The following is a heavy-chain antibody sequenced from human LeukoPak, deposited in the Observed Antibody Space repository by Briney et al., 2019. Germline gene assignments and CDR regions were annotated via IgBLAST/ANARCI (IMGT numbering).Heavy chain of an antibody. CDR3: ASDDSSGYYYAY. Sequence: GGSLRLSCAASGFTFSSYSMNWVRQAPGKGLEWVSSISSSSSYIYYADSVKGRFTISRDNAKNSLYLQMNSLRAEDTAVYYCASDDSSGYYYAYWGQGTLVTVSS. J-gene: IGHJ4*02. V-gene: IGHV3-21*01. CDR1: GFTFSSYS. CDR2: ISSSSSYI. D-gene: IGHD3-22*01.